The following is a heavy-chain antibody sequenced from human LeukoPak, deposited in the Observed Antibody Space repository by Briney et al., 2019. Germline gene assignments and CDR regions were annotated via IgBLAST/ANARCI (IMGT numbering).Heavy chain of an antibody. V-gene: IGHV1-2*02. D-gene: IGHD5-12*01. J-gene: IGHJ4*02. CDR2: INPNSGGT. CDR1: GYTFTGYF. CDR3: ARAYTGYEAFDY. Sequence: ASVKVSCKASGYTFTGYFIHWVRQAPGQGLEWMGWINPNSGGTNYAQKFQGRVTMTRDTSIRTAYMELSRLTSDDTAMYYCARAYTGYEAFDYWGPGALVTVSS.